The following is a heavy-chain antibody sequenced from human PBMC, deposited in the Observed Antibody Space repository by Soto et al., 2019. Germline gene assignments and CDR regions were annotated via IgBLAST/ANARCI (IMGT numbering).Heavy chain of an antibody. CDR1: GCTFTSYY. V-gene: IGHV1-46*01. CDR2: INPSGGST. D-gene: IGHD6-19*01. Sequence: AAVKGSCKASGCTFTSYYMHWVRQAPGQGLEWMGIINPSGGSTNYAQKFQGRVTMTRDTSTSTVYLELSSLRSEDTAVYYCARDLSSYSSGWYDVWGRGTLVTVSS. J-gene: IGHJ2*01. CDR3: ARDLSSYSSGWYDV.